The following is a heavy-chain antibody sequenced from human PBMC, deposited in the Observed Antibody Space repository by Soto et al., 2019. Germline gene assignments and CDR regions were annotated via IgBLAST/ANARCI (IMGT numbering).Heavy chain of an antibody. Sequence: GGSLRLSCAAPGFTFSSYWMSWVRQAPGKGLEWVANIKQDGSEKYYVDSVKGRFTISRDNAKNSLYLQMNSLRAEDTSVYYCARGNDYHFDYWGQGTLVTVSS. J-gene: IGHJ4*02. D-gene: IGHD4-17*01. CDR1: GFTFSSYW. V-gene: IGHV3-7*04. CDR2: IKQDGSEK. CDR3: ARGNDYHFDY.